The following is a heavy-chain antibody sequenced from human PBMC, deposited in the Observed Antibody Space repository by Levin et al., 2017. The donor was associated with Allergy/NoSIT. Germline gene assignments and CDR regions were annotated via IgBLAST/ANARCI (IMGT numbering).Heavy chain of an antibody. CDR1: GGSFRGYY. V-gene: IGHV4-34*01. Sequence: SQTLSLTCAIYGGSFRGYYWSWIRQPPGKGLEWIGEITHSGSTNYNPSLKSRVTISIDTSKNQFSLKLRSVTAADTAVYYCGHSGRNFSSNPSCDWLPSWFDPWGQGALVTVSS. J-gene: IGHJ5*02. CDR3: GHSGRNFSSNPSCDWLPSWFDP. CDR2: ITHSGST. D-gene: IGHD2-2*01.